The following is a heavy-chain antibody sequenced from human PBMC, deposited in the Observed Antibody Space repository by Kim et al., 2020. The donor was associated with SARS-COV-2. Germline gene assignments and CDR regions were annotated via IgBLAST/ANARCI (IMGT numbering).Heavy chain of an antibody. CDR2: INHSGST. CDR3: ARGRTPDYDSSGPDY. V-gene: IGHV4-34*01. Sequence: SETLSLTCAVYGGSFSGYYWSWIRQPPGKGLEWIGEINHSGSTNYNPSLKSRVTISVDTSKNQFSLKLSSVTAADTAVYYCARGRTPDYDSSGPDYWGQG. D-gene: IGHD3-22*01. CDR1: GGSFSGYY. J-gene: IGHJ4*02.